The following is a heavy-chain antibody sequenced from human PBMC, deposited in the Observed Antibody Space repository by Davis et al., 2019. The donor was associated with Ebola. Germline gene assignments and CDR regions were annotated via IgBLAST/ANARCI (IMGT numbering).Heavy chain of an antibody. D-gene: IGHD1-26*01. CDR3: ARGIEPFDY. V-gene: IGHV3-21*01. Sequence: GESLKISCAASGFTFSTYTMTWVRQAPGKGLEWVSSISISSAFIYYADSVKGRFTISRDNAKNSLYLQMNSLRAEDTAVYYCARGIEPFDYWGQGTLVTVSS. J-gene: IGHJ4*02. CDR1: GFTFSTYT. CDR2: ISISSAFI.